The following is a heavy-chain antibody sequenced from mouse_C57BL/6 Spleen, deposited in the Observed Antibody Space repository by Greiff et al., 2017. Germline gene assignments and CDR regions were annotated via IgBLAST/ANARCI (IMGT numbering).Heavy chain of an antibody. D-gene: IGHD1-1*01. J-gene: IGHJ4*01. CDR3: ARSYGSSYGYAMDY. V-gene: IGHV1-82*01. CDR1: GYAFSSSW. CDR2: IYPGDGDT. Sequence: QVQLQQSGPELVKPGASVKISCKASGYAFSSSWMNWVKQRPGKGLEWIGRIYPGDGDTNYNGKFKGKATLTADKSSSTAYMQLSSLTSEDSAVYFCARSYGSSYGYAMDYWGQGTSVTVSS.